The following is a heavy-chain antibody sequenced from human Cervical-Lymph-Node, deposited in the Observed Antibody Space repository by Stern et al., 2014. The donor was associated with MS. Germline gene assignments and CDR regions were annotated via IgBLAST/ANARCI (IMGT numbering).Heavy chain of an antibody. Sequence: VQLVESGPGLVKPSETLSLTCTASGGSISGYDCSWIRQPPGKGLEWIGHIYYSGSTNYMPSLKSRVSISIDTPKNQFSLKLSSVTAADTAVYYCARSRDAYSPLAYWGQGALVTVSS. CDR3: ARSRDAYSPLAY. V-gene: IGHV4-59*01. CDR1: GGSISGYD. J-gene: IGHJ4*02. D-gene: IGHD5-24*01. CDR2: IYYSGST.